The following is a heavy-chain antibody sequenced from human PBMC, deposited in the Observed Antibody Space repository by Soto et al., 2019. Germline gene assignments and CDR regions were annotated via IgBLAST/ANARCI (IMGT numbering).Heavy chain of an antibody. V-gene: IGHV4-30-4*01. D-gene: IGHD3-22*01. CDR1: GASISSGDYY. Sequence: SETLSLTCSVSGASISSGDYYWSWIRQPPGKGLEWVGYIYYSGDTYYNPSLKSRVTISVDTSKNQLSLRLSSVTAADTAVYYCARASDDSSGYYGALGYWGQGALVTVSS. CDR2: IYYSGDT. CDR3: ARASDDSSGYYGALGY. J-gene: IGHJ4*02.